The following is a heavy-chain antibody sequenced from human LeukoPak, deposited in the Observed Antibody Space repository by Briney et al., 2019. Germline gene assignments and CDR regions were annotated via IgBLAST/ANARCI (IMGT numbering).Heavy chain of an antibody. CDR2: IYYSGST. D-gene: IGHD2-2*01. J-gene: IGHJ3*02. CDR1: GGSISSSSYY. V-gene: IGHV4-39*01. Sequence: SETLSLTCTVSGGSISSSSYYWGWIRQPPGKGLEWIGSIYYSGSTYYSPSLKSRVTISVDTSKNQFSLKLSSVTAADTAVYYCASYCSSTSCLRRAFDIWGQGTMVTVSS. CDR3: ASYCSSTSCLRRAFDI.